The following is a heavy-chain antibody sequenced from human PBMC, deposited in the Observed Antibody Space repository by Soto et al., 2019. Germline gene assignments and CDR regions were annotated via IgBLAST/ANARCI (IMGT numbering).Heavy chain of an antibody. D-gene: IGHD6-19*01. CDR1: GVSISSYY. Sequence: SSETLSLTCTVSGVSISSYYWSWIRQPPGKGLEWIGYIYYSGSTNYNPSLKSRVTISVDTSKNQFSLKLSSVTAADTAVYYCARDDRHSSGWYRVASWGQGTLVTVSS. CDR3: ARDDRHSSGWYRVAS. CDR2: IYYSGST. V-gene: IGHV4-59*01. J-gene: IGHJ4*02.